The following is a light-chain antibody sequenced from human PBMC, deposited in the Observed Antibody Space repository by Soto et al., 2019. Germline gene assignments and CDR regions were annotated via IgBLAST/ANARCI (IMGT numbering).Light chain of an antibody. CDR3: VLFLGSGFSI. CDR1: SGSVSTTYY. CDR2: STN. J-gene: IGLJ2*01. V-gene: IGLV8-61*01. Sequence: QTVVTQEPSFSVSPGGTVTLTCGLSSGSVSTTYYPSWYQQTPGQAPRTLIYSTNTRSSGVPDRFSGSILGNKAALTITGAQADDESDYYCVLFLGSGFSIFGGGTKLTV.